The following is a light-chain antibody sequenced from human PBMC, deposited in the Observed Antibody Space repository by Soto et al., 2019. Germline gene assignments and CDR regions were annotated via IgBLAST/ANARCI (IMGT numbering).Light chain of an antibody. Sequence: DIVMTQAPDSLAVSLGERADINCKSSQSVLHRSNKNKNHLAWYQQKPGQPPKLLIYWASTRESGVTERFSGSGSGTDFPLTISSLQAEDVAVYYCQQYYNTPFTFGPGTKVDIK. J-gene: IGKJ3*01. CDR1: QSVLHRSNKNKNH. V-gene: IGKV4-1*01. CDR2: WAS. CDR3: QQYYNTPFT.